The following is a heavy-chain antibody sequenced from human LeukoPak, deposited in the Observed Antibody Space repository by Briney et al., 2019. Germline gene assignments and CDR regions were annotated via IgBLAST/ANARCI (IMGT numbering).Heavy chain of an antibody. J-gene: IGHJ5*02. V-gene: IGHV3-9*01. CDR3: AKDRTSQIIGDNWFDP. Sequence: SLRHSCVASGFSFDDYAMHWVRQVPGKGLEWVSGISWNSGSIDYADSVKGRFTISRDNAQNSLYLQMNSLRAEDTALYYCAKDRTSQIIGDNWFDPWGQGTLVTVSS. CDR1: GFSFDDYA. CDR2: ISWNSGSI. D-gene: IGHD2-2*01.